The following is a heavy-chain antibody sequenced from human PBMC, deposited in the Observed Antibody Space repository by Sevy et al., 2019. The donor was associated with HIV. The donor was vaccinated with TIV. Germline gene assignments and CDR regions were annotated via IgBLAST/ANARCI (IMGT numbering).Heavy chain of an antibody. CDR1: GYTFNAYF. CDR3: ARAYYYDSCAYRFDD. D-gene: IGHD3-22*01. V-gene: IGHV1-2*06. CDR2: INPNSGDT. Sequence: ASVKVSCKASGYTFNAYFMHWVRQAPGQGLEWMGRINPNSGDTTYAQKFQGRVTMSTETSISTAYMELNRLTSADTAVYYCARAYYYDSCAYRFDDWGQGTLVTVSS. J-gene: IGHJ4*02.